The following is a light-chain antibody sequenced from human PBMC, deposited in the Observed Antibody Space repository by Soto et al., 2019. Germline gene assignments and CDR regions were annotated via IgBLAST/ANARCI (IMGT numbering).Light chain of an antibody. CDR1: QATSSY. CDR3: HKYNHAPT. Sequence: DIQLTQSPSSLSASVGDRVTITCRASQATSSYLAWYQQKPGKVPELLIYATSTLQSGAPSRFSGIGSGTDFTLTISSLQPEDVATYYCHKYNHAPTFGGGTKVEIK. V-gene: IGKV1-27*01. CDR2: ATS. J-gene: IGKJ4*01.